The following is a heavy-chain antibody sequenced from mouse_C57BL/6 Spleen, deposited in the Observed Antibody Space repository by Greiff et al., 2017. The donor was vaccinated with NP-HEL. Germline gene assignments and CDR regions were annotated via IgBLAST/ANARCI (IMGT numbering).Heavy chain of an antibody. D-gene: IGHD2-3*01. CDR3: ARASWLLRWGDY. V-gene: IGHV1-52*01. CDR2: IDPSDSET. J-gene: IGHJ4*01. CDR1: GYTFTSYW. Sequence: QVQLKQPGAELVRPGSSVKLSCKASGYTFTSYWMHWVKQRPIQGLEWIGNIDPSDSETHYNQKFKDKATLTVDKSSSTAYMQLSSLTSEDSAVYYCARASWLLRWGDYWGQGTSVTVSS.